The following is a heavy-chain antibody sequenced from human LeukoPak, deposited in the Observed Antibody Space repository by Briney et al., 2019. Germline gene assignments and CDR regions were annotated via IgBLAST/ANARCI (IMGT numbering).Heavy chain of an antibody. CDR1: GFIFSSYS. CDR2: ISGSGGSS. J-gene: IGHJ6*03. CDR3: ATTRSSWNPFVYYYYYIDV. V-gene: IGHV3-23*01. D-gene: IGHD6-13*01. Sequence: GGSLRLSCAASGFIFSSYSMNWVRQAPGKGLEWVSAISGSGGSSYYADSVKGRFTISRDNSKNTLYLQMNSLRAEDTAVYYCATTRSSWNPFVYYYYYIDVWGKGTTVTISS.